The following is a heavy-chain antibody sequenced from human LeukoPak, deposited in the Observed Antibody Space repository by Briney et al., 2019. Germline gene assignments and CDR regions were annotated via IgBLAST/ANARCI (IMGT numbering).Heavy chain of an antibody. CDR3: ARSHGYNWLDY. J-gene: IGHJ4*02. D-gene: IGHD5-24*01. V-gene: IGHV3-20*04. CDR1: GFTFDDYG. CDR2: INWNGGST. Sequence: GGSLRLSCAASGFTFDDYGMSWVRQAPGKGLEWVSGINWNGGSTGYADSVKGRFTISRDNAKNSLYLQMNSLRAEDTAVYYCARSHGYNWLDYWGQGTLVTVSS.